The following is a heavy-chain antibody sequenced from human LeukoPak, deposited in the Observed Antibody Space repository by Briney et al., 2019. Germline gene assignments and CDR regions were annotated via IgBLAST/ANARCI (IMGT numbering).Heavy chain of an antibody. CDR1: GGTFSSYA. J-gene: IGHJ4*02. D-gene: IGHD2-21*02. CDR3: ATELAYCGGDCYPGFDY. CDR2: IIPIFGTA. Sequence: SVKVSCKASGGTFSSYAISWVRQAPGQGLEWMGGIIPIFGTANYAQKFQGRVTITTDESTSTAYMELSSMRSEDTAVYYCATELAYCGGDCYPGFDYWGQGTLVTVSS. V-gene: IGHV1-69*05.